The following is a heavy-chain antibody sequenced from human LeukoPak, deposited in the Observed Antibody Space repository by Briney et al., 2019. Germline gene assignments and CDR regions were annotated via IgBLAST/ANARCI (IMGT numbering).Heavy chain of an antibody. CDR1: GGSISSGGYY. CDR2: IYYTGST. CDR3: ARVPSVIDAFDI. Sequence: SQTLSLTCTVSGGSISSGGYYWSWIRQHPGKVLEWIAYIYYTGSTYYNPSLRSRLTLSVDTSKNHFSLRLSSMTAADTAVYYCARVPSVIDAFDIWGQGTMVTVSS. D-gene: IGHD2-21*01. J-gene: IGHJ3*02. V-gene: IGHV4-31*03.